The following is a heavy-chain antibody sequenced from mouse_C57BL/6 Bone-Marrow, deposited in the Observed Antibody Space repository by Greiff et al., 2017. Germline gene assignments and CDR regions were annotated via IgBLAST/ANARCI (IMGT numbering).Heavy chain of an antibody. Sequence: QVQLQQPGAELVKPGASVKLSCKASGYTFTSYWMHWVKQRPGRGLEWIGRIDPNSCGTKYNEKFKSKATLTVDKPSSTAYMQLSSLTSEDAAVNYCAGEDPVYDGPRGWFAGWGEGTLVTVSA. D-gene: IGHD2-3*01. J-gene: IGHJ3*01. CDR2: IDPNSCGT. CDR1: GYTFTSYW. CDR3: AGEDPVYDGPRGWFAG. V-gene: IGHV1-72*01.